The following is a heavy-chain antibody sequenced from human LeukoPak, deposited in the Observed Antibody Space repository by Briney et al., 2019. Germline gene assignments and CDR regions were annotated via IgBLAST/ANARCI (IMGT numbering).Heavy chain of an antibody. D-gene: IGHD5-18*01. Sequence: GGSLRLSCAVSGLTFSSSWRDWVRQAPGKGLEWVASINPEGSEKYSADSVKGRFTISRDNAKNSLYLQMDSLRVKDTAFYYCARDLAYSRLDYWGQGMLVTVSS. CDR1: GLTFSSSW. CDR2: INPEGSEK. V-gene: IGHV3-7*01. J-gene: IGHJ4*02. CDR3: ARDLAYSRLDY.